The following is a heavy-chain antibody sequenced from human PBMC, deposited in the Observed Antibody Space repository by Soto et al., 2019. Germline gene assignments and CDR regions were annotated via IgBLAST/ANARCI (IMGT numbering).Heavy chain of an antibody. CDR2: ISSSSSSTYI. J-gene: IGHJ6*02. CDR1: GFTFSSYS. V-gene: IGHV3-21*01. D-gene: IGHD2-2*01. Sequence: GGSLRLSCAASGFTFSSYSMNWVRQGPGKGLEWVSSISSSSSSTYIYYADPVKGRFTISRDNAKNSLYLQMNSLRAEDTAVYYCARQGSSTKYYTMDVWGQGTTVTVSS. CDR3: ARQGSSTKYYTMDV.